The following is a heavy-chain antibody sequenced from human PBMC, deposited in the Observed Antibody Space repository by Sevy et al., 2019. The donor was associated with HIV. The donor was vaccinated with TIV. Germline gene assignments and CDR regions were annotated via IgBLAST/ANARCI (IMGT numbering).Heavy chain of an antibody. D-gene: IGHD3-22*01. Sequence: ASVKVSCKVSGYSDSDLSIHWVRRAPGKGLEWIGGYDPEDGETIYAQKFQGRVTMTEDTSTDTVYMELSSLRSEDTAVYYCATSPDYYDSSRDAFDIWGQGTMVTVSS. CDR1: GYSDSDLS. J-gene: IGHJ3*02. CDR2: YDPEDGET. CDR3: ATSPDYYDSSRDAFDI. V-gene: IGHV1-24*01.